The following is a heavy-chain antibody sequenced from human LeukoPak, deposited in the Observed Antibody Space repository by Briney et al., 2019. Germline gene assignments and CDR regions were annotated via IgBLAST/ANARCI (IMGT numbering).Heavy chain of an antibody. CDR2: INGDGSTT. Sequence: GGSLRLSCEASGFTFRSYWMHWVRQAPGKGLVWVSGINGDGSTTDYADSVRGRFTISRDNAKNTLYLQLHSLRDEDTAVYYCIRGSAGWAYWGQGTLVAVSS. CDR3: IRGSAGWAY. CDR1: GFTFRSYW. V-gene: IGHV3-74*01. J-gene: IGHJ4*02. D-gene: IGHD6-19*01.